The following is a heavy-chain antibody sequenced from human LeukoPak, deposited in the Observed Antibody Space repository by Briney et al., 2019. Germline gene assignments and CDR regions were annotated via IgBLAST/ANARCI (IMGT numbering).Heavy chain of an antibody. V-gene: IGHV3-30*04. CDR1: GFTFSSYA. Sequence: PGGSLRLSCAASGFTFSSYAMHWVRQAPGKGLEWVAVISYDGSNKYYADSVKGRFTFSRDNSKNTLYLQMNSLRAEDTAVYYCARTGQSHLSWFDPWGQGTLVTVSS. J-gene: IGHJ5*02. CDR3: ARTGQSHLSWFDP. CDR2: ISYDGSNK.